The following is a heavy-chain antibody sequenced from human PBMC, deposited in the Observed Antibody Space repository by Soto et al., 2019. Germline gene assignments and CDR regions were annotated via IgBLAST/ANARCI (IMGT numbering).Heavy chain of an antibody. Sequence: GGSLRLSCSVSGFTFSNYAMHWVRQAPGKGLEYVSGITSDGDSTWHADSVKDRFTISRDNSKNTLFLQMSSLRVEDTAIYFCVKANQLLRYYFEFWGPGTLVTVSS. CDR3: VKANQLLRYYFEF. V-gene: IGHV3-64D*06. J-gene: IGHJ4*01. D-gene: IGHD2-15*01. CDR1: GFTFSNYA. CDR2: ITSDGDST.